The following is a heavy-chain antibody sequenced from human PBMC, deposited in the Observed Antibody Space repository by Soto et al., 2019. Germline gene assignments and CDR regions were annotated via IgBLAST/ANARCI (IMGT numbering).Heavy chain of an antibody. V-gene: IGHV1-46*01. CDR1: GYTLTSHH. J-gene: IGHJ4*02. Sequence: QVQLVQSGAEVQKPGASVKVSCQASGYTLTSHHLHWVRQAPGQGLEWMGIINPNDGGTLYAQKCQGRVTMTRDTSTSTAYMELSSLRSEDTAVYECARVAWQSLDYWGQGTLVTVSS. CDR3: ARVAWQSLDY. CDR2: INPNDGGT. D-gene: IGHD5-12*01.